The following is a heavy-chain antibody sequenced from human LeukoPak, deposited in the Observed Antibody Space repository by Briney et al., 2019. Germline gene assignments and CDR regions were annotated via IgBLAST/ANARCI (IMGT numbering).Heavy chain of an antibody. V-gene: IGHV3-21*01. J-gene: IGHJ3*02. Sequence: GESPRLSCAASGFTFSSYSMNWVRQAPGKGLEWVSSISSSSSYIYYADSVKGRFTISRDNAKNSLYLQMNSLRAEDTAVYYCARALPSPLYSGSYADAFDIWGQGTMVTVSS. CDR1: GFTFSSYS. D-gene: IGHD1-26*01. CDR2: ISSSSSYI. CDR3: ARALPSPLYSGSYADAFDI.